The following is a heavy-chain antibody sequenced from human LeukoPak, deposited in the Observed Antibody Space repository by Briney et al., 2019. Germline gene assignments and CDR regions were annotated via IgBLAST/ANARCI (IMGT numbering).Heavy chain of an antibody. CDR3: AKEPYCGGDCYWNYFDY. CDR2: ISGSGGST. Sequence: GGSLRLSCAASGFTFSSYAMSWVRQAPGKGLEWASAISGSGGSTYYADSVKGRFTISRDNSKNTLYLQMNSLRAEDTAVYYCAKEPYCGGDCYWNYFDYWGQGTLVTVSS. V-gene: IGHV3-23*01. D-gene: IGHD2-21*02. CDR1: GFTFSSYA. J-gene: IGHJ4*02.